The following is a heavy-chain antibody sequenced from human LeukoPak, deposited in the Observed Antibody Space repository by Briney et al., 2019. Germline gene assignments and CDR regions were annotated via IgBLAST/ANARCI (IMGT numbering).Heavy chain of an antibody. CDR2: VRSRHHLGTT. V-gene: IGHV3-49*03. Sequence: GGSLRLSCAVSGFNFGDHALSWFRQAPGKGLEWSGFVRSRHHLGTTDYAASLRGRFTISRDDSKNVAYLQMYSLKTDDTAVYYCARGGSHGRHVDYWGQGTLVVVSS. D-gene: IGHD1-26*01. CDR3: ARGGSHGRHVDY. CDR1: GFNFGDHA. J-gene: IGHJ4*02.